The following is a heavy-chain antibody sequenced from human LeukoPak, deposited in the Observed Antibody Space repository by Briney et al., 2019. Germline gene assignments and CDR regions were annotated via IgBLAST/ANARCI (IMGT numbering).Heavy chain of an antibody. Sequence: PGGSLRLSCAASGFTSSSFGMHWVRQAPGEGLEWVAYIGYTGTDTYYADSVKGRFTISRDNSKNTVHLQVNSLRAADTALYSCARDLTERKYYIAYWGQGTLVTVSS. CDR3: ARDLTERKYYIAY. V-gene: IGHV3-30*02. J-gene: IGHJ4*02. D-gene: IGHD2-8*02. CDR1: GFTSSSFG. CDR2: IGYTGTDT.